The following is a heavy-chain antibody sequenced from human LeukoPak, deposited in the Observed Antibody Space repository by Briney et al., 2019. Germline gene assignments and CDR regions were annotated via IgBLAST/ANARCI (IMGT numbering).Heavy chain of an antibody. CDR3: GIRDTSDYYVF. Sequence: PGGSLRLSCAASGFTFSGSAMSWVRQAPGKGLEWVSATGSNGVTYYADSVKGRFTISRDNSKNALYLQMNGLRADDTAVYYCGIRDTSDYYVFWGQGTLVTVSS. V-gene: IGHV3-23*01. CDR1: GFTFSGSA. D-gene: IGHD3-22*01. J-gene: IGHJ4*02. CDR2: TGSNGVT.